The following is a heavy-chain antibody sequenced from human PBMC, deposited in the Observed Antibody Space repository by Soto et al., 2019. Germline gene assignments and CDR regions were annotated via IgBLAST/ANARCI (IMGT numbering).Heavy chain of an antibody. J-gene: IGHJ6*03. CDR3: ASRDDYGDYEVGSYYYYYMDV. V-gene: IGHV3-23*01. D-gene: IGHD4-17*01. CDR2: ISGSGGST. Sequence: GGSLRLSCAASGFTFSSYAMSWVRQAPGKGLEWVSAISGSGGSTYYADSVKGRFTISRDNSKNTLYLQMNSLRAEDTAVYYCASRDDYGDYEVGSYYYYYMDVWGKGTTVTVSS. CDR1: GFTFSSYA.